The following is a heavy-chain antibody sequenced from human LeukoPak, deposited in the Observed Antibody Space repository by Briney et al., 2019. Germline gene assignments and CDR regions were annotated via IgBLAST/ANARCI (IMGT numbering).Heavy chain of an antibody. CDR2: IYSSGSA. D-gene: IGHD2-15*01. CDR3: ARVVVVATPVWYFDL. J-gene: IGHJ2*01. V-gene: IGHV4-4*07. Sequence: KPSETLSLTCTVSGGSVSDYYWSWIRQPAGKGLQWIGRIYSSGSANYNPSLKSRVTISIDKSKNQFSLNLSSVTAADTAMYYCARVVVVATPVWYFDLWGRGTLVTVSS. CDR1: GGSVSDYY.